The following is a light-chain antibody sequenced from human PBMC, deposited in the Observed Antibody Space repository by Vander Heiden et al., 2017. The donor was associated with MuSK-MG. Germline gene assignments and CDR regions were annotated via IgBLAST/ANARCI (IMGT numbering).Light chain of an antibody. CDR2: SGS. CDR3: RQALQTPYT. J-gene: IGKJ2*01. Sequence: DIVMTQSPLSLPVTPGEPASISCRSSQSLLHSNGYNYLDWYLQKPGQSPQILIYSGSNRAFGVPDRFSGSESGTDFTLKISRVEAEDVGVYYCRQALQTPYTFGQGTKLEIK. CDR1: QSLLHSNGYNY. V-gene: IGKV2-28*01.